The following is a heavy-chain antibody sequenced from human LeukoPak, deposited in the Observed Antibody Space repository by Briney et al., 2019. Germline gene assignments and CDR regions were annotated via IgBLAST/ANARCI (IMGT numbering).Heavy chain of an antibody. D-gene: IGHD2-2*01. CDR1: GYTFAKYW. CDR2: IYPGDSDT. CDR3: ARGSLYCSSTSCYSNYFDY. J-gene: IGHJ4*02. Sequence: GESLKISCQASGYTFAKYWIGWVRQMPGRGLEWMGIIYPGDSDTRYSPSFQGQVTISADKSNSIAYLQWSSLKASDTAMYYCARGSLYCSSTSCYSNYFDYWGQGTLVTVSS. V-gene: IGHV5-51*01.